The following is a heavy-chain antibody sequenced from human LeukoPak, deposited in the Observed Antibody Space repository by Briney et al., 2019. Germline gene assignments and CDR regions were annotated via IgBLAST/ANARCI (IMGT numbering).Heavy chain of an antibody. Sequence: GGSLRLSCEASGFTFSDWYMRRFRQTPGKGLEWVAYITSTGSATYYADSVKGRFSISRDNGKNSVYLQMNSLRAGDTAVYYCARGGVAAAGPDWYFDLWGRGTLVTVSS. CDR1: GFTFSDWY. V-gene: IGHV3-11*01. CDR3: ARGGVAAAGPDWYFDL. J-gene: IGHJ2*01. D-gene: IGHD6-13*01. CDR2: ITSTGSAT.